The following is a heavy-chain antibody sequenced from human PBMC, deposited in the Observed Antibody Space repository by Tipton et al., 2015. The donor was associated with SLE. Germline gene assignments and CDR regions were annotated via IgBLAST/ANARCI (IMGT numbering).Heavy chain of an antibody. CDR2: IYTSGST. CDR3: ARGCSGTSCYWGDD. J-gene: IGHJ4*02. V-gene: IGHV4-61*02. Sequence: LRLSCTVSGGSISSGNYSWNWIRQPAGKGLEWIGRIYTSGSTNYNPSLKSRVTISVDTSKNQFSLKLSSVTAADTAVYYCARGCSGTSCYWGDDWGQGSLVIVSS. D-gene: IGHD2-15*01. CDR1: GGSISSGNYS.